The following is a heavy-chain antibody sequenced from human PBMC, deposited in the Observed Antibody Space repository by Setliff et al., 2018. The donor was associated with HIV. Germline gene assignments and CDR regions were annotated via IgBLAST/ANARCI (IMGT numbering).Heavy chain of an antibody. J-gene: IGHJ4*02. Sequence: PSETLSLTCAVSGNSITSAYYWGWIRQPPGKGPEWVGSVYYTGNTYYNSSLKSRATISRDTSKNQFSLKLSSVTAADTAVYYCARQKVGYSHGPGPDYWGQGTLVTVSS. V-gene: IGHV4-38-2*01. D-gene: IGHD5-18*01. CDR2: VYYTGNT. CDR3: ARQKVGYSHGPGPDY. CDR1: GNSITSAYY.